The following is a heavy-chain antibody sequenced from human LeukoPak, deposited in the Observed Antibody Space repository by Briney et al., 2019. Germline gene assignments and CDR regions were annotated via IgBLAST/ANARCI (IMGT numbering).Heavy chain of an antibody. CDR2: IKPDGGVI. Sequence: GGSLRLSCAASGFTFETYWMSWVRQAPGKGLGWVANIKPDGGVIYYVDSVEGRFTISRDNAKNSLYLQMSSLSAEDTAVYYCARGRVGSHGYYFSYYMDVWGEGTTVTVSS. CDR3: ARGRVGSHGYYFSYYMDV. CDR1: GFTFETYW. V-gene: IGHV3-7*01. D-gene: IGHD1-26*01. J-gene: IGHJ6*03.